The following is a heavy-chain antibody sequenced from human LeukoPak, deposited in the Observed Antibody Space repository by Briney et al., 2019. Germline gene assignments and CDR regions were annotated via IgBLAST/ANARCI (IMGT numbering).Heavy chain of an antibody. CDR3: ARERSFYYFDY. CDR2: ITGDCNYI. V-gene: IGHV3-21*01. Sequence: GGSLRLSCAASGFTFNDYTMTWVRQAPGKGLEWVSSITGDCNYIFYADSVKGRFTISRDNAQNSLFLELNSLRGEDTAVYCCARERSFYYFDYWGQGALVTVSS. J-gene: IGHJ4*02. D-gene: IGHD3-3*01. CDR1: GFTFNDYT.